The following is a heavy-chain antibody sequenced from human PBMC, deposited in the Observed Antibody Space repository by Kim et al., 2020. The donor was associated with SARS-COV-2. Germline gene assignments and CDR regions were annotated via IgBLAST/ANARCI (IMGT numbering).Heavy chain of an antibody. V-gene: IGHV3-15*01. Sequence: GGSLRLSCAASGFTFSNAWMSWVRQAPGKGLEWVGRIKSKTDGGTTDYAAPVKGRFTISRDDSKNTLYLQMNSLRTEDTAVYYCTTDAPIRFLEWLLPYGDYYGMDVWGQGTTVTVSS. D-gene: IGHD3-3*01. J-gene: IGHJ6*02. CDR3: TTDAPIRFLEWLLPYGDYYGMDV. CDR2: IKSKTDGGTT. CDR1: GFTFSNAW.